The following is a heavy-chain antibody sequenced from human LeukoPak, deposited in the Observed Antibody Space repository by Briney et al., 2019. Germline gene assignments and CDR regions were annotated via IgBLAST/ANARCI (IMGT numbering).Heavy chain of an antibody. CDR2: MYNTGRV. J-gene: IGHJ4*02. Sequence: PSENLSLTCTISGGSFSSSSYYWSWIRQPAGRGLEWIGRMYNTGRVTYNPSLESRVTISIDTSNNQFSLKLNSVTAADTAVYYCASGDFDCWGQGTLVTVSS. CDR1: GGSFSSSSYY. CDR3: ASGDFDC. V-gene: IGHV4-61*02.